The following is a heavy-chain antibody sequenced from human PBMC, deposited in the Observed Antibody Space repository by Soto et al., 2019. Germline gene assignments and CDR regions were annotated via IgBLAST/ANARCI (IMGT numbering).Heavy chain of an antibody. Sequence: PGGSLRLSGAASVFTFSGYAMHGVRKAPGKGLEWVAVISYDGSNKYYADSVKGRFTISRDNSKNTLYLQMNSLRAEDTAVYYCASPGIKGSGFDPWGQGTMVTVSS. J-gene: IGHJ5*01. CDR2: ISYDGSNK. V-gene: IGHV3-30-3*01. D-gene: IGHD2-15*01. CDR1: VFTFSGYA. CDR3: ASPGIKGSGFDP.